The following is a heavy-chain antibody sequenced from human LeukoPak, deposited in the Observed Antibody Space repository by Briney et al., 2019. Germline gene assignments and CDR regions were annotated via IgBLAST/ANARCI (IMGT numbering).Heavy chain of an antibody. CDR3: ARAAYSGSYYWFDS. CDR1: GGSISSYY. J-gene: IGHJ5*01. V-gene: IGHV4-59*01. D-gene: IGHD1-26*01. CDR2: IYYSGST. Sequence: PSETLSLTCTVSGGSISSYYWSWIRQPPGKGLEWIGYIYYSGSTNYNPSLKSRVTISVDTSKNQFSLKLSSVTAADTAVYYCARAAYSGSYYWFDSWGQGTLVTVSS.